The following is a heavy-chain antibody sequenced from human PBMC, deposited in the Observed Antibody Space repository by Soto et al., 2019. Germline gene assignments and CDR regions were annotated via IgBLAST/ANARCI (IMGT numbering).Heavy chain of an antibody. J-gene: IGHJ6*02. CDR1: GGSISSYY. CDR2: IYYSGST. D-gene: IGHD2-21*02. CDR3: ARVLVVVTARGDYYYGMDV. V-gene: IGHV4-59*01. Sequence: QVQLQESGPGLVKPSETLSLTCTVSGGSISSYYWSWIRQPPGKGLEWIGYIYYSGSTNYNPSLKSRVTISVDTSKNQFSLKLSSVTAADTAVYYCARVLVVVTARGDYYYGMDVWGQGTTVTVSS.